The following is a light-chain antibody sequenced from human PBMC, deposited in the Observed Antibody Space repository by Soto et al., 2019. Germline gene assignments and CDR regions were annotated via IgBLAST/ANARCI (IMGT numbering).Light chain of an antibody. CDR1: QSVRSY. Sequence: EIVLTQSPATLSLSPGERATLSCRASQSVRSYLAWYQQKHGQAPRLLIYDASNRATGIPARFSGGGSGTDFTLTISSLEPEDFAVYYCQPRSNWPPTFGQGTKLEIK. V-gene: IGKV3-11*01. CDR2: DAS. CDR3: QPRSNWPPT. J-gene: IGKJ2*01.